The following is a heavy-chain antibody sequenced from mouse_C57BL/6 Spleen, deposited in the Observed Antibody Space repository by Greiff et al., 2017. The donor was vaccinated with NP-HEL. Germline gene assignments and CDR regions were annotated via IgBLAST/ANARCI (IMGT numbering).Heavy chain of an antibody. CDR1: GYAFSSSW. Sequence: QVQLQQSGPELVKPGASVKISCKASGYAFSSSWMNWVKQRPGKGLEWIGRIYPGDGDTNYNGKFKGKATLTADKASSTAYMQLSSLTSEDSAVYCCARGGLRLYWYFDVWGTGTTVTVSS. CDR2: IYPGDGDT. J-gene: IGHJ1*03. V-gene: IGHV1-82*01. D-gene: IGHD2-4*01. CDR3: ARGGLRLYWYFDV.